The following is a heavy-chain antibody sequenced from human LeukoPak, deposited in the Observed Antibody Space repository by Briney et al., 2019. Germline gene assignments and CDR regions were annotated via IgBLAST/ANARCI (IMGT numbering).Heavy chain of an antibody. CDR2: IIPIFGTA. CDR3: ARVRSLGYCSGGSCQNWYFDL. V-gene: IGHV1-69*01. D-gene: IGHD2-15*01. J-gene: IGHJ2*01. CDR1: GGTFSSYA. Sequence: ASVKVSYKASGGTFSSYAISWVRQAPGQGLEWMGGIIPIFGTANYAQKFQGRVTITADESTSTAYMELSSLRSEDTAVYYCARVRSLGYCSGGSCQNWYFDLWGRGTLVTVSS.